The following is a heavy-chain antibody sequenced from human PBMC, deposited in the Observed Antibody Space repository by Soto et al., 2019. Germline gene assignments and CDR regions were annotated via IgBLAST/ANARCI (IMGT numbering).Heavy chain of an antibody. D-gene: IGHD6-13*01. J-gene: IGHJ4*02. CDR1: GGTFSSYT. CDR2: IVPILGIA. V-gene: IGHV1-69*04. Sequence: SVKVSCKASGGTFSSYTISWVRQAPGQGLEWMGRIVPILGIANYAQKFQGRVTITADKSTSTVYMELRDLSSDDTAVYYCAKDLGSGNRFDYWGQGTPVTVSS. CDR3: AKDLGSGNRFDY.